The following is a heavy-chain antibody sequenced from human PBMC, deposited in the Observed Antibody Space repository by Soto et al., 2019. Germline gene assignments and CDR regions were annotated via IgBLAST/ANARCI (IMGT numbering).Heavy chain of an antibody. J-gene: IGHJ6*02. CDR2: IYPGDSDT. V-gene: IGHV5-51*01. CDR1: GYSFTSYW. CDR3: ARLWEPNYYGMDV. D-gene: IGHD1-26*01. Sequence: PGESLKISCKGSGYSFTSYWIGWVRQMPGKGLEWMGIIYPGDSDTRYCPSFQGQVTISADKSISTAYLQWSSLKASDTAMYYCARLWEPNYYGMDVWGQGTTVTVSS.